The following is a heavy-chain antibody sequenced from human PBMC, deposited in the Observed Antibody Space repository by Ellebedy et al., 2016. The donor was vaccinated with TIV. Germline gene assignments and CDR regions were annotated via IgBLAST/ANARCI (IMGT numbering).Heavy chain of an antibody. D-gene: IGHD4-17*01. CDR2: INQDGSDK. V-gene: IGHV3-7*01. Sequence: GESLKISCGASGFSFRSYWMTWVRQAPGKGLEWVANINQDGSDKYYVDSVKGRFTIARDNAKNSLYLQMNSLGAEDTSVYYCATDGSYGDYRSPAHAFVIWGQGTMVTVSS. CDR3: ATDGSYGDYRSPAHAFVI. J-gene: IGHJ3*02. CDR1: GFSFRSYW.